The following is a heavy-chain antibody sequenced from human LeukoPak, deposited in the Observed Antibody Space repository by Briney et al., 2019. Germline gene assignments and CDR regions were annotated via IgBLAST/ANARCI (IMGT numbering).Heavy chain of an antibody. Sequence: GGSLRLSCAASGFTFSSYAMSWVRQAPGKGLEWVSAIRGSGGSTYYADSVKGRFTISRDNSKNTLYLQMNSLRAEDTAVYYCAKTLPYCGGDCYGDYFDYWGQGTLVTVSS. J-gene: IGHJ4*02. CDR3: AKTLPYCGGDCYGDYFDY. D-gene: IGHD2-21*02. CDR2: IRGSGGST. V-gene: IGHV3-23*01. CDR1: GFTFSSYA.